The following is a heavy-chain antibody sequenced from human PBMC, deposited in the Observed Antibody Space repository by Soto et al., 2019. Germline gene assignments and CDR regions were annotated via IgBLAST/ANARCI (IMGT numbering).Heavy chain of an antibody. CDR1: GGSFSGYY. CDR2: INHSGST. V-gene: IGHV4-34*01. J-gene: IGHJ3*02. Sequence: SETLSLTCAVYGGSFSGYYWSWIRQPPGKGLEWIGEINHSGSTNYNPSLKSRVTISVDTSKNQFSLKLSSVTAADTAVYYCARGINSYEADAFDIWGQGTMVTVSS. CDR3: ARGINSYEADAFDI. D-gene: IGHD3-22*01.